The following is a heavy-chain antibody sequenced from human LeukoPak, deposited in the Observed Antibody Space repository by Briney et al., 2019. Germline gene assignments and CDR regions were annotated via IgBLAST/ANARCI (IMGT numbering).Heavy chain of an antibody. CDR1: GFTFSNYW. J-gene: IGHJ4*02. Sequence: PGKSLRLSCAASGFTFSNYWMSWVRQAPGKGLEWVANIKEDGSQKNYVDSVRGRFTISRDNAKNSLYLQMNSLRAEDTAVYYCARHSGSYYFDYWGQGTLVTVSS. V-gene: IGHV3-7*04. D-gene: IGHD1-26*01. CDR2: IKEDGSQK. CDR3: ARHSGSYYFDY.